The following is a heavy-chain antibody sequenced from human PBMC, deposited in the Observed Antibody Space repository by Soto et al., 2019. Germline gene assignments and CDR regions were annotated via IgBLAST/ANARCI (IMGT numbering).Heavy chain of an antibody. J-gene: IGHJ4*02. V-gene: IGHV3-23*01. CDR1: GFTFSSYA. D-gene: IGHD6-13*01. Sequence: EVQLLESGGGLVQPGGSLRLSCAASGFTFSSYAMSWVRQAPGKGLEWVSAISGSGGSTYYAKGRFTISRDNSKNTLYLQMNSLRAEDTAVYYCAKENGYSSSWFEFDYWGQGTLVTVSS. CDR2: ISGSGGST. CDR3: AKENGYSSSWFEFDY.